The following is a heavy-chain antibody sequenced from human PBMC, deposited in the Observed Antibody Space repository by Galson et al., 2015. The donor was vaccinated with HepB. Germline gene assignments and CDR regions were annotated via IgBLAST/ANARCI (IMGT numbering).Heavy chain of an antibody. CDR1: GYTFTSYY. D-gene: IGHD3-3*01. J-gene: IGHJ4*02. CDR3: ARGLSAGTYYDFWSGYSGPAAQLDY. V-gene: IGHV1-46*01. Sequence: SVKVSCKASGYTFTSYYMHWVRQAPGQGLEWMGIINPSGGSTSYAQKFQGRVTMTRDTSTSTVYMELSSLRSEDTAVYYCARGLSAGTYYDFWSGYSGPAAQLDYWGQGTLVTVSS. CDR2: INPSGGST.